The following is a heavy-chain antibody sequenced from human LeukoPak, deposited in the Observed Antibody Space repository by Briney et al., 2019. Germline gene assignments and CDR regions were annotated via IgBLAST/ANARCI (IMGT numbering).Heavy chain of an antibody. CDR3: ARHSCHEYSRPHFDS. CDR2: IYYTGNT. V-gene: IGHV4-59*08. CDR1: GGSISSYY. D-gene: IGHD6-6*01. J-gene: IGHJ4*02. Sequence: SETLSLTCNVSGGSISSYYWSWIRQSPGKGLEWIGYIYYTGNTNYNPSLKSRVTMSVDTSKNQFSLKVISVTAADTAVYYCARHSCHEYSRPHFDSWGQGTLVTVSS.